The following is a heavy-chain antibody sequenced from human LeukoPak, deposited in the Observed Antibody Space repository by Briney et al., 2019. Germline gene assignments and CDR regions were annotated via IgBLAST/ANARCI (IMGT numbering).Heavy chain of an antibody. CDR1: GAAFSKYG. J-gene: IGHJ4*02. CDR2: ISRSGDIT. Sequence: GGSLRLSCAASGAAFSKYGMKWVRQAAGEGLEYISGISRSGDITHYADSVKGRFTISRDNVKNTLYLQMNSLRAEDTALYYCATEGFYFWGPGTQVTVSS. CDR3: ATEGFYF. V-gene: IGHV3-23*01.